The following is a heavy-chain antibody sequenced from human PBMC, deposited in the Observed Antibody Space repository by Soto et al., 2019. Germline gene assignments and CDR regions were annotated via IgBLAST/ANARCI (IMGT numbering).Heavy chain of an antibody. CDR1: VGSITGYH. Sequence: QVQLQESGPGLVKPSETLSLTCTVSVGSITGYHWCWIRQPPGKGLEWIGYTHSGGIINYNPSLQSRVTISADTAKNHFSLKLSSVTASHTAVYHCASYIEGGGGRGYWGQGHLVTVSS. CDR2: THSGGII. D-gene: IGHD1-26*01. J-gene: IGHJ4*02. CDR3: ASYIEGGGGRGY. V-gene: IGHV4-4*08.